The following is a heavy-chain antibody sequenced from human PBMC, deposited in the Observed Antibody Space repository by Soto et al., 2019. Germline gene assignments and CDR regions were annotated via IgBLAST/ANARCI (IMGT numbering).Heavy chain of an antibody. CDR1: GGTFSSYA. V-gene: IGHV1-69*01. J-gene: IGHJ5*02. CDR3: ARVTSMVRGVIDNWFDP. Sequence: QVPLVQSGAEVKKPGSSVTVSCKASGGTFSSYAIHWVRQAPGQGLEWMGGILPMYGPAKYAQRFQGRVTITADESTTTVYMELTSLTSQDTAVYSCARVTSMVRGVIDNWFDPWGHGTLVTVSS. D-gene: IGHD3-10*01. CDR2: ILPMYGPA.